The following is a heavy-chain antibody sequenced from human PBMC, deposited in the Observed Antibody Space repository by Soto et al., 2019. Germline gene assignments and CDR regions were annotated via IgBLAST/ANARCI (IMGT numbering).Heavy chain of an antibody. D-gene: IGHD2-15*01. CDR3: AREVGYYSAARRNLYFDY. Sequence: SETLSLTCAVSGGSISSGGYYWSWVRQTPGQGLEWIGDINHTGDTNYNPSLKSRVMISVDTAKTQFSLNVTSVTAADTAVYYCAREVGYYSAARRNLYFDYWGPGTLVTVSS. CDR2: INHTGDT. J-gene: IGHJ4*02. V-gene: IGHV4-39*07. CDR1: GGSISSGGYY.